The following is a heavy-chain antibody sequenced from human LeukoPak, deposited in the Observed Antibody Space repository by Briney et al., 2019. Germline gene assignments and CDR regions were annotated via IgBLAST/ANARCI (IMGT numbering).Heavy chain of an antibody. CDR1: GGSISSYY. J-gene: IGHJ6*02. CDR3: ARHEGDDSSSFPYYYGMDV. Sequence: SETLSLTCTVSGGSISSYYWSWIRQPPGKGLEWIGYIYYSGSTNYNPSLKSRVTISVDTSKNQFSLKLSSVTAADTAVYYCARHEGDDSSSFPYYYGMDVWGQGTTVTASS. D-gene: IGHD6-13*01. CDR2: IYYSGST. V-gene: IGHV4-59*08.